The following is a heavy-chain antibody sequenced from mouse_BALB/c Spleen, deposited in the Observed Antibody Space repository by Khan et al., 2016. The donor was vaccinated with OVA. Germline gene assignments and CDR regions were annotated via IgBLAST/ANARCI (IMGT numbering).Heavy chain of an antibody. V-gene: IGHV3-2*02. J-gene: IGHJ3*01. Sequence: EVKLLESGPGLVKPSQSLSLTCTVTGYSITSEYTWNWIRQFPGHKLEWMGFISYSGNTRYNPSLKSRISNTRDTSKNQFFLQLNSVTSEDTATYYCARKDYYDYDPFPYWGQGTLVTVSA. CDR3: ARKDYYDYDPFPY. CDR1: GYSITSEYT. D-gene: IGHD2-4*01. CDR2: ISYSGNT.